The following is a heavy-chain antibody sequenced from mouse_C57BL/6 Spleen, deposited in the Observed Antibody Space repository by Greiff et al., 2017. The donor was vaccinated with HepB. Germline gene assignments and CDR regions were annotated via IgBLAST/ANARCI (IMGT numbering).Heavy chain of an antibody. CDR2: IDPETGGT. J-gene: IGHJ4*01. CDR3: DFGSLMDY. CDR1: GYTFTDYE. V-gene: IGHV1-15*01. Sequence: QVHVKQSGAELVRPGASVTLSCKASGYTFTDYEMHWVKQTPVHGLEWIGAIDPETGGTAYNQKFKGKAILTADKSSSTAYMELRSLTSEDSAVYYCDFGSLMDYWGQGTSVTVSS.